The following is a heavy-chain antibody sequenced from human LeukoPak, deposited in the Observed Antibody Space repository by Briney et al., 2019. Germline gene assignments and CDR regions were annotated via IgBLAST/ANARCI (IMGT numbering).Heavy chain of an antibody. CDR1: GFTFSSYA. J-gene: IGHJ4*02. Sequence: GGSLRLSCAASGFTFSSYAMSWVRQAPGKGLEWVSAISGSGGSTYYADSVKGRFTISRDNSKNTLYLQMNSLRAEDTAVYYCARRGSSPLDYYFDYWGQGTLVTVSS. CDR3: ARRGSSPLDYYFDY. D-gene: IGHD1-26*01. CDR2: ISGSGGST. V-gene: IGHV3-23*01.